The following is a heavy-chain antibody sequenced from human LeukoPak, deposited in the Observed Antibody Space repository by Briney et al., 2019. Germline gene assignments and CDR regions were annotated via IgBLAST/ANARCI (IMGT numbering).Heavy chain of an antibody. CDR2: ISSISRYI. D-gene: IGHD2-15*01. CDR3: ARVSACSSSGSCYSGY. J-gene: IGHJ4*02. V-gene: IGHV3-21*01. CDR1: GFTFTTYS. Sequence: GRSLRLSCAASGFTFTTYSMNWVRQTPGKWLEWVSFISSISRYIYYADSVKGRFTVSRDNAKNSLYLQMNRLRAEDTAVYYCARVSACSSSGSCYSGYWGQGTLVTVSS.